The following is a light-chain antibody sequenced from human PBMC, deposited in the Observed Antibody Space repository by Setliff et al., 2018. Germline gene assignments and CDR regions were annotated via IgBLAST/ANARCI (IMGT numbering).Light chain of an antibody. V-gene: IGLV2-14*03. CDR2: DVN. CDR1: SRDVGAHDF. J-gene: IGLJ3*02. CDR3: SSFAGAGWV. Sequence: QSALAQPASVSESPGQSITISCTGTSRDVGAHDFVSWYQQRPGKAPKLIIYDVNNRPSGVSNRFSGSKSGNTASLTISGLQAEDDADYYCSSFAGAGWVFGGGTKVTVL.